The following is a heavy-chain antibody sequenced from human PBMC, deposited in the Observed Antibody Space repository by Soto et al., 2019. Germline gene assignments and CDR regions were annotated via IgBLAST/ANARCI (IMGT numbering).Heavy chain of an antibody. CDR3: PGDDPSFSEVVPLTH. J-gene: IGHJ4*02. Sequence: QVQIVQSGAEVKRPGASVRVSCRATGYSFKNYAVHWVRQAPGQRLEWMGFTNEGSGNTRFSQKFQGRISITRDTSASTANLNLGSLTSKTTAINSGPGDDPSFSEVVPLTHWGRGTWVTV. D-gene: IGHD3-3*01. CDR2: TNEGSGNT. V-gene: IGHV1-3*01. CDR1: GYSFKNYA.